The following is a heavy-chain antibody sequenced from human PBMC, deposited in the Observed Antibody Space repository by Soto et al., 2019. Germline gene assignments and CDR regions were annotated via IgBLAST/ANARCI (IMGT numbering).Heavy chain of an antibody. Sequence: QLQLLESGSGLVKPSQTLSLTCAVSGGSISSGGYSWGWIRQPPGKGLEYIGYIYDSVSTYYNPSLKSRITISVNRYKNQFSLSLSSVTAADTAVYYCATVPDYWGQGTLVTVSS. CDR1: GGSISSGGYS. CDR3: ATVPDY. V-gene: IGHV4-30-2*01. CDR2: IYDSVST. J-gene: IGHJ4*02.